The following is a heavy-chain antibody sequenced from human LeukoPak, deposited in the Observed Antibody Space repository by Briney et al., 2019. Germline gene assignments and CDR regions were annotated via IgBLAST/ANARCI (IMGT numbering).Heavy chain of an antibody. CDR2: IKPSSGDT. CDR3: ARKSAGFLTA. Sequence: EASVKVSCKASGYTFTGDQIYWLRQAPGQGLEWEGWIKPSSGDTLYEQKFQGRVTMTRDKSISSAYMELSSLRSDDTAVYYCARKSAGFLTAWGQGTLVTVSS. V-gene: IGHV1-2*02. D-gene: IGHD2/OR15-2a*01. CDR1: GYTFTGDQ. J-gene: IGHJ5*02.